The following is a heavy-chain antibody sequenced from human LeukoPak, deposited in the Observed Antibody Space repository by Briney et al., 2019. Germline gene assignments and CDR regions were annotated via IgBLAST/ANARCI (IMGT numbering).Heavy chain of an antibody. J-gene: IGHJ4*02. CDR3: AKATGYLL. D-gene: IGHD1-14*01. CDR1: GFTFSSYS. V-gene: IGHV3-21*01. Sequence: PGGSLRLSCAASGFTFSSYSMNWVRQAPGKGLEWVSSISSSSSYIYYADSVKGRFTISRDISKNTLYLQMNKLRAEDTAVYYCAKATGYLLWGQGTLVTVSS. CDR2: ISSSSSYI.